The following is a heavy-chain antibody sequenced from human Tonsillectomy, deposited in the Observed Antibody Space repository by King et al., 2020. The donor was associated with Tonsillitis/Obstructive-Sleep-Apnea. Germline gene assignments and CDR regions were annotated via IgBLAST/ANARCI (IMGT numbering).Heavy chain of an antibody. J-gene: IGHJ6*02. V-gene: IGHV3-30*04. CDR1: GFTFSGYA. CDR3: ARAGGYCSMASLPRPCYYYGMDV. Sequence: QLVQSGGGVVQPGSSLRLSCATSGFTFSGYAMHWVRQAPGKGLEWVAVISYDGSNKHSADSLKGRITISRDNSKNTLYLQMNSLRVADTAVYYCARAGGYCSMASLPRPCYYYGMDVWGQGTTVTVS. CDR2: ISYDGSNK. D-gene: IGHD2-2*01.